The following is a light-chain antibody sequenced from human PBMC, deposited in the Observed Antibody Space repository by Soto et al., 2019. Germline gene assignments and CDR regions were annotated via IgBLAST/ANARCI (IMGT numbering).Light chain of an antibody. Sequence: QAVVTQEPSLTVSPGGTVTLTCGTSTGAVTSGHYPYWFQQKPGQAPRTLIYDTSSKHSWTPARFSGSLLGGKAALTLSGAQPEDEAEYYCLLSYSGARHVVFGGGTKVTV. V-gene: IGLV7-46*01. CDR2: DTS. J-gene: IGLJ2*01. CDR3: LLSYSGARHVV. CDR1: TGAVTSGHY.